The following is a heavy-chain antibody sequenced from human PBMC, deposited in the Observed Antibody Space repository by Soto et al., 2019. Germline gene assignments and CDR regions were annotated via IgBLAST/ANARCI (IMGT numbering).Heavy chain of an antibody. CDR3: ARDIGFADYLISFGY. Sequence: GSLRLSCAASGFTFSSYAMHWVRQAPGKGLEWVAVISYDGSNKYYADSVKGRFTISRDNSKNTLYLQMNSLRAEDTAVYYCARDIGFADYLISFGYWGQGTLVTVSS. J-gene: IGHJ4*02. D-gene: IGHD3-10*01. CDR1: GFTFSSYA. CDR2: ISYDGSNK. V-gene: IGHV3-30-3*01.